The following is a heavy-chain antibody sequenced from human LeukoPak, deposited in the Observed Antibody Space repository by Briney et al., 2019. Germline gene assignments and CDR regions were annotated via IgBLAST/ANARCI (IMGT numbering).Heavy chain of an antibody. D-gene: IGHD6-19*01. V-gene: IGHV3-30-3*01. J-gene: IGHJ4*02. CDR2: ISYDGSNK. CDR3: ARDQGSGWYRYFDY. CDR1: GFTFSSYA. Sequence: GGSLRLSCAASGFTFSSYAMHWVRQAPGKGLEWVAVISYDGSNKYYADSVKGRFTISRDNSKNTLYLQMNSLRAEDTAVYYCARDQGSGWYRYFDYWGQGTLVTVSS.